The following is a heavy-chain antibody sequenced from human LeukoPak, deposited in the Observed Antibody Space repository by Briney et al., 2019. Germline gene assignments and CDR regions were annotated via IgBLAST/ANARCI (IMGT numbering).Heavy chain of an antibody. J-gene: IGHJ4*02. CDR2: IYSGGST. D-gene: IGHD3-10*01. V-gene: IGHV3-53*01. CDR1: GFTVSSNY. Sequence: GGSLRLSCAASGFTVSSNYMSWVRQAPGKGLEWVSVIYSGGSTYYADSVKGRFTISRDNSKNTLYLQMNSLRAEDTAVYYCASPYYGSGSYYFDYWGQGTLVTVSS. CDR3: ASPYYGSGSYYFDY.